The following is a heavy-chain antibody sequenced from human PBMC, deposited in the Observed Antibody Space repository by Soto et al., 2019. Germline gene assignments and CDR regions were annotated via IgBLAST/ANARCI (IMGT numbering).Heavy chain of an antibody. D-gene: IGHD2-21*01. J-gene: IGHJ5*02. CDR3: VRKRVVPTPYKWFDP. Sequence: PGGSLRLSCAASGFTFSSYAMSWVRQAPGKGLEWVSAISGSGGSTYYADSVKGRFTISRDNSKNTLYLQMNSLRAEDTAVYYCVRKRVVPTPYKWFDPWGQGTLVTVSS. CDR2: ISGSGGST. CDR1: GFTFSSYA. V-gene: IGHV3-23*01.